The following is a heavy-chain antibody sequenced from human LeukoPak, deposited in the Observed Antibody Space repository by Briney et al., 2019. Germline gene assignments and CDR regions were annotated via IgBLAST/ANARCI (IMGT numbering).Heavy chain of an antibody. CDR3: ARQDSDAFDI. V-gene: IGHV4-59*08. J-gene: IGHJ3*02. Sequence: PSETLSLTCTVSGXSISTYYGSWIRQPPGKGLEWIGYIYSSVSTNYDPSLKSRVTISVDTSKNQFSLKLSSVTAADTAVYYCARQDSDAFDIWGQGTMVTVSS. CDR2: IYSSVST. CDR1: GXSISTYY.